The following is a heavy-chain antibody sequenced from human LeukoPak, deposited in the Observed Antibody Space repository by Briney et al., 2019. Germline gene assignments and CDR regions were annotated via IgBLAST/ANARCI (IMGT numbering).Heavy chain of an antibody. Sequence: GGSLRLSCAASGFTFSSNAMSWVRQAPGKGLEWVSAISGTGSSIYFADSVKGRFTISRDNSENTLYLQMNSLRAEDTAVYYCAKDRWQWQFDYWGQGTLVTVSS. V-gene: IGHV3-23*01. D-gene: IGHD6-19*01. J-gene: IGHJ4*02. CDR2: ISGTGSSI. CDR3: AKDRWQWQFDY. CDR1: GFTFSSNA.